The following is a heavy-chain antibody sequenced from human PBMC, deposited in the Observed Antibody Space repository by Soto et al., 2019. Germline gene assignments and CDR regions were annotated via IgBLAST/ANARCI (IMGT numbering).Heavy chain of an antibody. Sequence: QVQLVQSGAEMKKPGSSVQVSCKASGGGNLRDYRTTWVRQAPGQGLEWMGGIIPKLGSANYAQNFQGRVTITADDSRGIVNMELRSLESEDPAVYYCARGGDGYNFAAVYWGQGTPVTVSS. D-gene: IGHD2-21*01. CDR1: GGGNLRDYR. CDR2: IIPKLGSA. CDR3: ARGGDGYNFAAVY. V-gene: IGHV1-69*01. J-gene: IGHJ4*02.